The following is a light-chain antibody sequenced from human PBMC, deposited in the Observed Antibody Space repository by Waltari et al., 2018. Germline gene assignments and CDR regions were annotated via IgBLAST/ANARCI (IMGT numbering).Light chain of an antibody. CDR2: WAS. J-gene: IGKJ4*01. V-gene: IGKV4-1*01. CDR3: QQYYSKPLT. Sequence: DIVMTQSPDSLAVSLGERATINCKSSQSVLYSSNNKNYLAWYQQKPGQPPKLRIYWASTRESGVPDRVSGSGSETDFTLTISSLQAEDVAVYYCQQYYSKPLTFGGGTKVEIK. CDR1: QSVLYSSNNKNY.